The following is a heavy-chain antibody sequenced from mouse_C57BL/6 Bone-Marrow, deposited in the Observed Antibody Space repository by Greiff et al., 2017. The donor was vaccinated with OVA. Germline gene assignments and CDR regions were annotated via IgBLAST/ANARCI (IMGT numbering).Heavy chain of an antibody. CDR2: IYPRSGNT. J-gene: IGHJ1*03. V-gene: IGHV1-81*01. CDR3: ARYYGSSLSYWYVDV. D-gene: IGHD1-1*01. CDR1: GYTFTSYG. Sequence: QVQLQQSGAELARPGASVKLSCKASGYTFTSYGISWVKQRTGQGLEWIGEIYPRSGNTYYNEKFKGKATLTADKSSSTAYMELRSLTSEDSAVYFCARYYGSSLSYWYVDVWGTGTTVTVSS.